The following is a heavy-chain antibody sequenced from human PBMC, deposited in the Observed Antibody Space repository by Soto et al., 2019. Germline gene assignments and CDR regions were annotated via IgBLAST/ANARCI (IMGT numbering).Heavy chain of an antibody. V-gene: IGHV3-30-3*01. J-gene: IGHJ6*02. D-gene: IGHD6-13*01. CDR2: ISYDGSNK. CDR1: GFTFSSYA. Sequence: GGSLRLSCAASGFTFSSYAMHWVRQAPGKGLEWVAVISYDGSNKYYADSVKGRFTISRDNSKNTLYLQMNSLRAEDTAVYYCARPQQPNHYYYYGMDVWGQGTTVTVSS. CDR3: ARPQQPNHYYYYGMDV.